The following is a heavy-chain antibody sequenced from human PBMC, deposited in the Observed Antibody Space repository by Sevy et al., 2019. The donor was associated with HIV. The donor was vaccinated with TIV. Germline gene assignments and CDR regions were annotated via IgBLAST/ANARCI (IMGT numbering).Heavy chain of an antibody. D-gene: IGHD3-22*01. CDR1: GFDFSTYD. V-gene: IGHV3-33*03. CDR2: ISFDGSDK. J-gene: IGHJ3*01. CDR3: AKRERSYYDSSGNYDAFDV. Sequence: GGSLRLSCAASGFDFSTYDMHWVRQAPGKGPEWVAFISFDGSDKWYVDSVKGRFTISRDNSKNTLYVQMNTLRDEDTVVYYCAKRERSYYDSSGNYDAFDVWGQGTSVTVSS.